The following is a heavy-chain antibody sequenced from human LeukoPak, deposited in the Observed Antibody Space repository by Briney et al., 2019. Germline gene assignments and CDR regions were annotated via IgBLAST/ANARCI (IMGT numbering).Heavy chain of an antibody. J-gene: IGHJ4*02. Sequence: SVKVSCKASGGTFSSYAISWVRQAPGQGLEWMGGIIPIFGTANYAQKFRGRVTITADESTSTAYMELSSLRSEDTAVYYCAREGAYRLLSITYWGQGTLVTVSS. D-gene: IGHD2-2*01. CDR1: GGTFSSYA. CDR3: AREGAYRLLSITY. V-gene: IGHV1-69*13. CDR2: IIPIFGTA.